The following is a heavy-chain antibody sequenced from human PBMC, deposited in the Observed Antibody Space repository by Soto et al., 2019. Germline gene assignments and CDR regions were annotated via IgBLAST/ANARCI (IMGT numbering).Heavy chain of an antibody. Sequence: GGSLRLSCAASGFTFSNYLMSWVRQAPGKGLEWVANIKEDGSEKNYVDSVKGQFTISRDNAKNSLYLQMNSLRAEDTAVYYCARERYYYGSGDYWGQGTLVTVSS. CDR1: GFTFSNYL. D-gene: IGHD3-10*01. J-gene: IGHJ4*02. CDR3: ARERYYYGSGDY. CDR2: IKEDGSEK. V-gene: IGHV3-7*01.